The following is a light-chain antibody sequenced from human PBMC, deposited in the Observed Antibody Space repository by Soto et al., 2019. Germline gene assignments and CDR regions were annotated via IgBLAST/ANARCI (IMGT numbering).Light chain of an antibody. V-gene: IGLV4-69*01. J-gene: IGLJ2*01. CDR1: SGHSTYA. Sequence: QSVLTQSPSASASLGASVKLTCTLSSGHSTYAIAWHQQQPEKGPRFLMKLNSDGSHSKGDGIPGRFSGSSSGAERYLTISRLQSEDEADYYCQTWGTGIQAVFGGGTKLTVL. CDR3: QTWGTGIQAV. CDR2: LNSDGSH.